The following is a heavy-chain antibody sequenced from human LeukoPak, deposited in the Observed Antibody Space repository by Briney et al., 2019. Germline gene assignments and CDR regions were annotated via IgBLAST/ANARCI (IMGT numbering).Heavy chain of an antibody. CDR2: ISGSGGST. CDR3: AKGPGYSSGWYSYYFDY. J-gene: IGHJ4*02. CDR1: GFTFSNYA. V-gene: IGHV3-23*01. D-gene: IGHD6-19*01. Sequence: GGSLRLSCAASGFTFSNYAMSWVRQAPGKGLEWVSAISGSGGSTYYADSVKGRFTISRDDSKNTLYLQMNSLRAEDTAVYYCAKGPGYSSGWYSYYFDYWGQGTLVTVSS.